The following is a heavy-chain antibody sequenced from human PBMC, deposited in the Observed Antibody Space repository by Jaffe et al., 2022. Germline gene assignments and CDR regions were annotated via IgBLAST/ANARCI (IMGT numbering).Heavy chain of an antibody. Sequence: QVQLLQSESAVKKPGSSLKVSCQTSGDSLTNYAITWVRQAPGQGLVWLTGSIPALGTTTVAPKFRDRFSISMDAAANTAYLEVHSLQSDDTAIYFCAGAPVTADYYMDVWGKGTTVTVS. CDR1: GDSLTNYA. V-gene: IGHV1-69*05. D-gene: IGHD2-21*02. J-gene: IGHJ6*03. CDR2: SIPALGTT. CDR3: AGAPVTADYYMDV.